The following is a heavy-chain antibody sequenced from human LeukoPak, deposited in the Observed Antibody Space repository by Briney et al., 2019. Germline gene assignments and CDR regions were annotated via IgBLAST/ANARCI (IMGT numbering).Heavy chain of an antibody. CDR2: ISSSSSII. J-gene: IGHJ4*02. D-gene: IGHD2-15*01. CDR3: AREEVVAATPLGY. V-gene: IGHV3-21*01. Sequence: PGGSLRLSCAASGFTFSSYSMNWVRQAPGKGLEWVSSISSSSSIIYSADSVKGRFTISRDNAKNSLYLQMNSLRGEDTAVYYCAREEVVAATPLGYWGQGTLVTVSS. CDR1: GFTFSSYS.